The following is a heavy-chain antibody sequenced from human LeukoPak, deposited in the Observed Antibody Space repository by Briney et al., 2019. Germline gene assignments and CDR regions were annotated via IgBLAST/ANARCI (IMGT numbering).Heavy chain of an antibody. CDR1: GGSISSGSYY. D-gene: IGHD2-21*01. CDR3: ARVYPCGGDCYRVYYFDY. Sequence: PSETLSLTCTVSGGSISSGSYYWSWIRQPAGKGLEWIGRIYTSGSTNYNPSLKSRVTISVDTSKNQFSLRLSSVTAADTAVYYCARVYPCGGDCYRVYYFDYWGQGTLVTVSS. CDR2: IYTSGST. V-gene: IGHV4-61*02. J-gene: IGHJ4*02.